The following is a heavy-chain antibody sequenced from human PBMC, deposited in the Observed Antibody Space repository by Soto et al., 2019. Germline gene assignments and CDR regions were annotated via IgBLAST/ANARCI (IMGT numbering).Heavy chain of an antibody. V-gene: IGHV3-73*02. CDR1: GFTFSGST. J-gene: IGHJ1*01. CDR2: IRSKANDYAT. CDR3: TGGYCTGGTCYSGYFQH. D-gene: IGHD2-15*01. Sequence: EVQLVQSGGGLVQPGGSLKLSCAASGFTFSGSTVHWVRQASGEGLQWVGRIRSKANDYATTYIASVKGRFTISRDDSRQTAYLQMSDRKTEDTAVYYCTGGYCTGGTCYSGYFQHWGQGALVTVFS.